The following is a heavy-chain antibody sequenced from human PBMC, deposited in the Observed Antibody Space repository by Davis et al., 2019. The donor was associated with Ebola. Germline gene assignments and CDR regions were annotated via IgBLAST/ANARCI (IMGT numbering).Heavy chain of an antibody. CDR2: ISSSSSTI. D-gene: IGHD3-10*01. J-gene: IGHJ4*02. V-gene: IGHV3-48*02. CDR1: GFTFNSYW. CDR3: ARGLLWFGELSSYYFDY. Sequence: GESLKISCAASGFTFNSYWMNWVRQAPGKGLEWVSYISSSSSTIYYADSVKGRFTISRDNAKNSLYLQMNSLRDEDTAVYYCARGLLWFGELSSYYFDYWGQGTLVTVSS.